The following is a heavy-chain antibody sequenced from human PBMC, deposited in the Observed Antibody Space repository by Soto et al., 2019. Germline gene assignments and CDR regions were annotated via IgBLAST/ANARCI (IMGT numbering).Heavy chain of an antibody. J-gene: IGHJ4*02. Sequence: QVHLQESGPGLVKPSETMSLTCTASGASIRNFYWNWVRQFPGKGLEWIGHIYNGERTNYNPALKSRVTISVDTSKNQCSLKLSSVTVADTAGYYCAQTTGWPGFDYWGQGTLVAVSS. D-gene: IGHD6-19*01. V-gene: IGHV4-59*01. CDR2: IYNGERT. CDR1: GASIRNFY. CDR3: AQTTGWPGFDY.